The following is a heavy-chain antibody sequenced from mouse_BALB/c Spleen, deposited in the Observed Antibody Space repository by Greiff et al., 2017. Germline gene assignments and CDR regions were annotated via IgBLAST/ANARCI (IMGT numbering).Heavy chain of an antibody. CDR2: ISTYYGDA. J-gene: IGHJ4*01. V-gene: IGHV1S137*01. D-gene: IGHD2-1*01. Sequence: VQLQQSGAELVRPGVSVKISCKGSGYTFTDYAMHWVKQSHAKSLEWIGVISTYYGDASYNQKFKGKATMTVDKSSSTAYMELARLTSEDSAIYYCARYGNYVRAMDDWGQGTSVTVSS. CDR1: GYTFTDYA. CDR3: ARYGNYVRAMDD.